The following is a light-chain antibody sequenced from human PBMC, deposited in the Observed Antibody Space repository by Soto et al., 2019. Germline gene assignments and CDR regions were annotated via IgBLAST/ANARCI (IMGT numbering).Light chain of an antibody. CDR2: LVI. Sequence: QSALPQPASVSGSPGQSITISCTGTSSDVGGYNSVSWYRHDPCKSPKLMIHLVIAPLSVVSKRFSGSKSGNTASLTISGLQAGAAAYYYCNSYTSSRAYVFGIGTKV. V-gene: IGLV2-14*01. CDR1: SSDVGGYNS. CDR3: NSYTSSRAYV. J-gene: IGLJ1*01.